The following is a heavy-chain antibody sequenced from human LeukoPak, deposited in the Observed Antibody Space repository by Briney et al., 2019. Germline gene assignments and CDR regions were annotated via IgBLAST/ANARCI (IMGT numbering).Heavy chain of an antibody. J-gene: IGHJ4*02. CDR3: ARVGLAYCGGDCPRDY. CDR2: IYYSGST. D-gene: IGHD2-21*02. CDR1: GGSFSGYY. Sequence: SETLSLTCAVYGGSFSGYYWSWIRQPPGKGLEWIGSIYYSGSTYYNPSLKSRVTISVDTSKNQFSLKLSSVTAADTAVYYCARVGLAYCGGDCPRDYWGQGTLVTVSS. V-gene: IGHV4-34*01.